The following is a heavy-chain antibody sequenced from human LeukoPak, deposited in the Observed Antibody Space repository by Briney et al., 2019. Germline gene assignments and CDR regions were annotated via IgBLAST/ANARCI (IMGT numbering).Heavy chain of an antibody. CDR1: GFTFSSYS. D-gene: IGHD6-19*01. V-gene: IGHV3-21*01. Sequence: GGSLRLSCAGFGFTFSSYSMNWVRQAPGKGLEWVSSISGSSSYIYYADSVKGRFTISRDNVKNSLYLQMNSLRAEDTAVYYCAKGNRYSSGWFDYWGQGTLVTVSS. CDR3: AKGNRYSSGWFDY. J-gene: IGHJ4*02. CDR2: ISGSSSYI.